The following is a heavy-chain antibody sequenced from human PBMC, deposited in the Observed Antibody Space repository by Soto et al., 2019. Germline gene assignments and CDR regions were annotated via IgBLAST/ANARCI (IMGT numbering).Heavy chain of an antibody. V-gene: IGHV1-3*01. D-gene: IGHD2-15*01. Sequence: ASVKVSCKASGYTFTSYAMHWVRQAPGQRLEWMGWINAGNGKAKYSQKFQGRVTITTDKSTSTAYMELSSLRSEDTAVYYCARTPTLGYCSGGSCYRIHAFDIWGQGTMVTVSS. CDR1: GYTFTSYA. CDR3: ARTPTLGYCSGGSCYRIHAFDI. J-gene: IGHJ3*02. CDR2: INAGNGKA.